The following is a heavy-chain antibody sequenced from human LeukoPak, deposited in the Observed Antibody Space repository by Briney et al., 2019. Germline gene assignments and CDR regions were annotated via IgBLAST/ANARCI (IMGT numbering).Heavy chain of an antibody. CDR1: GFTFSSYG. V-gene: IGHV3-30*02. D-gene: IGHD3-22*01. J-gene: IGHJ4*02. CDR3: AKEGYDRSGYCFDY. Sequence: QSGGSLRLSCAASGFTFSSYGMHWVRQAPGKGLEWVAFIRYDGSNKYYADSVKGRFTISRDNSKNTLYLQMNSLRAEDTAVYYCAKEGYDRSGYCFDYWGQGTLVTVSS. CDR2: IRYDGSNK.